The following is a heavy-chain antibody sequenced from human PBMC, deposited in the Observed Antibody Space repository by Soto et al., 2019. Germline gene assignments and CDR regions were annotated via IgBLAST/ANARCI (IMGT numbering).Heavy chain of an antibody. D-gene: IGHD3-22*01. CDR3: ARALYYYDSSGYYNPGGYYYYGMDV. V-gene: IGHV1-18*01. CDR2: ISAYNGNT. J-gene: IGHJ6*02. CDR1: GYTFTSYG. Sequence: ASVKVSCKSSGYTFTSYGISCVRQAPGQGLEWMGWISAYNGNTNYAQKLQGRVTMTTDTSTSTAYMELRSLRSDDTAVYYCARALYYYDSSGYYNPGGYYYYGMDVWGQGTTVTVSS.